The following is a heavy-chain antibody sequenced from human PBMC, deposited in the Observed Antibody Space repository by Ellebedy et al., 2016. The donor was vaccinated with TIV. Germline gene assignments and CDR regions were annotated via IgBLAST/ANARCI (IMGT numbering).Heavy chain of an antibody. CDR2: IYYSVRA. V-gene: IGHV4-39*07. CDR3: ARDPALPRGRFDT. Sequence: MPSETLSLTCTVSGGSISNSDYYWNWIRQPPGKGLEWIGSIYYSVRAYYNPSLKSRVTVSVDTSTNQISLNLTSVTAADTAVYYCARDPALPRGRFDTWGQGTLVTVSS. CDR1: GGSISNSDYY. J-gene: IGHJ5*02.